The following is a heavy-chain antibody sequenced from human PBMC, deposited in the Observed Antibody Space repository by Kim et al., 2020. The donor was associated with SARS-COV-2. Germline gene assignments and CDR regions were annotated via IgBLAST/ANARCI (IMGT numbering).Heavy chain of an antibody. Sequence: GGSLRLSCAASGFTFSSYAMSWVRQAPGKGLEWVSAISGSGGSTYYADSVKGRFTISRDNSKNTLYLQMNSLRAEDTAVYYCAKDTAMAYSYYGMDVWGQGTTVTVSS. CDR2: ISGSGGST. V-gene: IGHV3-23*01. CDR1: GFTFSSYA. J-gene: IGHJ6*02. CDR3: AKDTAMAYSYYGMDV. D-gene: IGHD5-18*01.